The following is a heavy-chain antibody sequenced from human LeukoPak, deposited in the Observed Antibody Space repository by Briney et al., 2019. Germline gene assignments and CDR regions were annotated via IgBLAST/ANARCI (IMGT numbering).Heavy chain of an antibody. D-gene: IGHD6-19*01. Sequence: GGSLGLSCAASGFTFGDHAMHWVRQAPGKGLEWVSLITGNGGSTYYADSVKGRFAISRDNRKNSLYLQMNSLRTEDTALYCCAKVRSVAGTLDFFDSWGQGTLVTVSS. V-gene: IGHV3-43*02. CDR1: GFTFGDHA. J-gene: IGHJ4*02. CDR2: ITGNGGST. CDR3: AKVRSVAGTLDFFDS.